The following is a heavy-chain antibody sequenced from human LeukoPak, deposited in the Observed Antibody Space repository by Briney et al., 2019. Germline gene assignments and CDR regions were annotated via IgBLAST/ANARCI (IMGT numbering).Heavy chain of an antibody. Sequence: PGGSLRLSCEASGFTFSNHGMNWVRQAPGKGLEWVAFIPDSGSARYYADSVKGRFSVSRDNAKNSVYLQMNSLRPEDTARYYCARGSVLGYYLEYWGQGTLVTVSS. CDR2: IPDSGSAR. D-gene: IGHD3-10*02. V-gene: IGHV3-48*03. CDR1: GFTFSNHG. J-gene: IGHJ4*02. CDR3: ARGSVLGYYLEY.